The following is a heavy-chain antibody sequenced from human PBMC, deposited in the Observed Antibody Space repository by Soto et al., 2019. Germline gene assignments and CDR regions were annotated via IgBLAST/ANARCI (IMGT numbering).Heavy chain of an antibody. CDR1: GYSFTSYW. CDR2: IDPSDSYT. J-gene: IGHJ6*02. V-gene: IGHV5-10-1*01. CDR3: ARPGYCSSTSCYGGVYYYYYGMDV. D-gene: IGHD2-2*01. Sequence: PGESLKISCKGSGYSFTSYWISWVRQMPGKGLEWMGRIDPSDSYTNYSPSFQGHVTISADKSISTAYLQWSSMKASDTAMYYCARPGYCSSTSCYGGVYYYYYGMDVWGQGTTVTVSS.